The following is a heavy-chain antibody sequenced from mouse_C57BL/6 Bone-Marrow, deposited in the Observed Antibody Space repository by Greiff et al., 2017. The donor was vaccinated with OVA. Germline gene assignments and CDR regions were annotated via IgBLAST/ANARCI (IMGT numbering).Heavy chain of an antibody. CDR2: ISNLAYSI. V-gene: IGHV5-15*04. D-gene: IGHD2-3*01. Sequence: EVQLQESGGGLVQPGGSLKLSCAASGFTFSDYGMAWVRQAPRKGPEWVAFISNLAYSIYYADTVTGRFTISRENAKNTLYLEMSSLRSEDTAMYYCARRAPYDGYFYFDYWGQGTTLTVSS. J-gene: IGHJ2*01. CDR3: ARRAPYDGYFYFDY. CDR1: GFTFSDYG.